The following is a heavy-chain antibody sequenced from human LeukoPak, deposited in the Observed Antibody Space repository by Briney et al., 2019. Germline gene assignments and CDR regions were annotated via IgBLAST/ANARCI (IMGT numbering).Heavy chain of an antibody. CDR2: IYYSGST. J-gene: IGHJ4*02. Sequence: SETLSLTCTVSGGSISSYYWSWIRQPPGKGLEWIGYIYYSGSTNYNPSLKSRVTMSVDTSKNQFSLKLSSVTAADTAVYYCARARGAARPFDYWGQGTLVTVSS. CDR1: GGSISSYY. D-gene: IGHD6-6*01. V-gene: IGHV4-59*01. CDR3: ARARGAARPFDY.